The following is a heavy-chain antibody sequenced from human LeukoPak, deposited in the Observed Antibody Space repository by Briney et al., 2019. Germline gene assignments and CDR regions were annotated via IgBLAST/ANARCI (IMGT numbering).Heavy chain of an antibody. J-gene: IGHJ4*02. D-gene: IGHD2-21*02. CDR1: GGSISSGGYY. Sequence: PSETLSLTCTVSGGSISSGGYYWSWIRQHPGKGLEWIGYIYYSGSTYYNPSLKSRVTISVDTSKNQFSLKLSSVTAADTAVYYCARGAYCGGDCYSPFDYWGQGTLVTVSS. V-gene: IGHV4-31*03. CDR3: ARGAYCGGDCYSPFDY. CDR2: IYYSGST.